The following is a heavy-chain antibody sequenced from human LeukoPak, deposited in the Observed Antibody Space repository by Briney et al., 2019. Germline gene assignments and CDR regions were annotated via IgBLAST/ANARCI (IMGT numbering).Heavy chain of an antibody. V-gene: IGHV4-59*01. D-gene: IGHD6-19*01. J-gene: IGHJ4*02. CDR3: AIGADSSGWSIPLDY. Sequence: PSETLSLTCTVSGGSLSSYYWSWIRQPPGKGLEWIGYIYYSGSTNYNPSLKSRVTISVDTSKNQFSLKLSSVTAADTAVYYCAIGADSSGWSIPLDYWGQGTLVTVSS. CDR2: IYYSGST. CDR1: GGSLSSYY.